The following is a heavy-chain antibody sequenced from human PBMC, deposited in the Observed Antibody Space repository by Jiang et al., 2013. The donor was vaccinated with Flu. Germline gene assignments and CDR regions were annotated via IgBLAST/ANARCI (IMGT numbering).Heavy chain of an antibody. D-gene: IGHD3-3*01. V-gene: IGHV1-18*01. CDR3: ARAITIFGVVNGPSNCDY. CDR2: ISAYNGNT. Sequence: GQGLEWMGWISAYNGNTNYAQKLQGRVTMTTDTSTSTAYMELRSLRSDDTAVYYCARAITIFGVVNGPSNCDYWGQGTLVTVSS. J-gene: IGHJ4*02.